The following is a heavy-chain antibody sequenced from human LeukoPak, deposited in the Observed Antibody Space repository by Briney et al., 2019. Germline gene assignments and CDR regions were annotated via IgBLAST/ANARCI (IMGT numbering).Heavy chain of an antibody. CDR3: ARVGSSSLYDPSRYPFDI. Sequence: GGSLRLSCAASGFTFSNYWMHWVRQTPGKGLVWVSRINSDGTSTSYADSVKGRFTISRDNSKNTLYLQMNSLRAEDTAVYYCARVGSSSLYDPSRYPFDIWGQGTLVTVSS. J-gene: IGHJ3*02. D-gene: IGHD6-13*01. V-gene: IGHV3-74*01. CDR2: INSDGTST. CDR1: GFTFSNYW.